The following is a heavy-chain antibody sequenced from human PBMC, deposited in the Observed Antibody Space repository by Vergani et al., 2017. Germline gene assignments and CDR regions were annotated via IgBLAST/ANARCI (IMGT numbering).Heavy chain of an antibody. V-gene: IGHV4-59*01. J-gene: IGHJ4*02. Sequence: QVQLQESGPGLVKPSETLSLTCTVSGGSISSYYWSWIRQPPGKGLEWIGYIYYSGSTNYNPSLKSRVTISVDTSKNQFSLKLSSVTAADTAVYYCARVHLLIAAAGFFFDDWGQGTLVTVSS. CDR1: GGSISSYY. CDR3: ARVHLLIAAAGFFFDD. D-gene: IGHD6-13*01. CDR2: IYYSGST.